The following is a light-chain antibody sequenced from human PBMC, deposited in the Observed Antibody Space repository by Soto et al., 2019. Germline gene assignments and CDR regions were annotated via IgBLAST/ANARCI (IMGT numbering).Light chain of an antibody. CDR2: DAS. CDR1: QSVTSNY. CDR3: QQRSNWPPIFS. V-gene: IGKV3-11*01. J-gene: IGKJ3*01. Sequence: EIVLTQSPGTLSLSPGERATLSCRASQSVTSNYLAWYQQKPGQAPRLLIYDASSRATDIPARFSGSGSGTHFTLTISSLEPEDFAVYYCQQRSNWPPIFSFGPGTKVDIK.